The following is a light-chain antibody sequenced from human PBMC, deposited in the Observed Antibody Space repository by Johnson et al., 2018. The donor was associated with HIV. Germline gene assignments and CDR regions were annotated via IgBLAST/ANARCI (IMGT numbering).Light chain of an antibody. V-gene: IGLV1-51*01. CDR3: GTWDSSLLAYA. CDR2: DNN. J-gene: IGLJ1*01. CDR1: SSNIGNND. Sequence: QLVLTQPPSVSAAPGQKVTISCSGSSSNIGNNDVSWYQQLPGTAPKVLIYDNNKRPSGIPDRFSGSKSGTSATLGITGLQTGDEAGYYCGTWDSSLLAYALGTGTKVTVL.